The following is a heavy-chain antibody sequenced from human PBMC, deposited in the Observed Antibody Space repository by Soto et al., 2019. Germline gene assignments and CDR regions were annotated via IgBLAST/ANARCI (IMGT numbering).Heavy chain of an antibody. CDR1: GGSISSYY. D-gene: IGHD6-19*01. Sequence: SETLSLTCTVSGGSISSYYWSWIRQPPGKGLEWIGYIYYSGSTNYNPSLKSRVTISVDTSKNQFSLKLSSVTAADTAVYYCARHVKGYSSGWYDYWGQGTLVTVS. J-gene: IGHJ4*02. CDR2: IYYSGST. CDR3: ARHVKGYSSGWYDY. V-gene: IGHV4-59*08.